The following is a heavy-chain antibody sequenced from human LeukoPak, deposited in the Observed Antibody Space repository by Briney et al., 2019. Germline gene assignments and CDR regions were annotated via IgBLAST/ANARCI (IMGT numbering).Heavy chain of an antibody. V-gene: IGHV3-7*01. Sequence: GGSLRLSCAASGFTFSSYWMSWVRQAPGKGLEWVANIKQDGSEKYYVDSVKGRFTISRDNDKNSLYLQMNSLRAEDTAVYYYAGYSSGSLGFDPWGEGTLVTVSS. D-gene: IGHD6-19*01. J-gene: IGHJ5*02. CDR3: AGYSSGSLGFDP. CDR1: GFTFSSYW. CDR2: IKQDGSEK.